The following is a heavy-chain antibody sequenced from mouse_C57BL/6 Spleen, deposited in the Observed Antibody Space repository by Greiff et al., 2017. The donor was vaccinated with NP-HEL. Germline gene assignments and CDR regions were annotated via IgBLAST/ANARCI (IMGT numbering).Heavy chain of an antibody. CDR2: IYPGSGST. J-gene: IGHJ2*01. V-gene: IGHV1-55*01. CDR3: ARQDYGSSPDY. Sequence: VQLQQFGAELVKPGASVKMSCKASGYTFTSYWITWVKQRPGQGLEWIGDIYPGSGSTNYNEKFKSKATLTVDTSSSTAYMQLSSLTSEDSAVYYCARQDYGSSPDYWGQGTTLTVSS. D-gene: IGHD1-1*01. CDR1: GYTFTSYW.